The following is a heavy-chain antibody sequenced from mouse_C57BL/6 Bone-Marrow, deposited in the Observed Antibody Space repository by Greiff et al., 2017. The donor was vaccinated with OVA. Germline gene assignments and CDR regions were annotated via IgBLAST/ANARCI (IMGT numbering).Heavy chain of an antibody. J-gene: IGHJ3*01. CDR2: IYPRSGNT. CDR1: GYTFTSYG. CDR3: ARWTGTEFAY. Sequence: QVQLKESGAELARPGASVKLSCKASGYTFTSYGISWVKQRTGQGLEWIGEIYPRSGNTYYNEKFKGKATLTADKSSSTAYMELRSLTSEDSAVYFCARWTGTEFAYWGQGTLVTVSA. V-gene: IGHV1-81*01. D-gene: IGHD4-1*01.